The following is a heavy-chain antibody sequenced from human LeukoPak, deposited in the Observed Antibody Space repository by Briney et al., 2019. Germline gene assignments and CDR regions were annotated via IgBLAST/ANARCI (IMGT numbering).Heavy chain of an antibody. D-gene: IGHD5-18*01. CDR1: GGSISSYY. CDR3: ARSRGYSYDLDY. J-gene: IGHJ4*02. Sequence: KPSETLSLTCTVSGGSISSYYWSWIRQPPGKGLEWIGYIYYSGSTNYNPSLKSRVTISVDTSKNLFSLKLSSVTAADTAVYYCARSRGYSYDLDYWGQGTLVTVSS. CDR2: IYYSGST. V-gene: IGHV4-59*01.